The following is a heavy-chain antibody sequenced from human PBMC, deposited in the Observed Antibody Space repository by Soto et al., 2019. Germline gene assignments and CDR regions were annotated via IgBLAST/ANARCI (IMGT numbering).Heavy chain of an antibody. D-gene: IGHD3-22*01. Sequence: PGGSLRLSCAASGFTFSSYSMNWVRQAPGKGLEWVSSISSSSSYIYYADSVKGRFTISRDNAKNSLYLQMNSLRAEDTAVYYCARDYYYDSSGFPLNYFDYWGQGTLVTVSS. CDR2: ISSSSSYI. J-gene: IGHJ4*02. CDR1: GFTFSSYS. V-gene: IGHV3-21*01. CDR3: ARDYYYDSSGFPLNYFDY.